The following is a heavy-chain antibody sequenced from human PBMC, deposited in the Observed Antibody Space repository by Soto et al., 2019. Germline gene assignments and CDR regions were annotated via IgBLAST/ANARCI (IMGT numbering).Heavy chain of an antibody. J-gene: IGHJ4*02. V-gene: IGHV3-23*01. CDR3: AKGQNSGTYRFYFDY. Sequence: PGGSLRLSCAASGITLISYAMSWVRQAPGKGPEWVSGISASGGSTSYADSVKGRFTISRDNSKNTLYLQMNSLRADDTAVYHCAKGQNSGTYRFYFDYWGQGALVTVSS. CDR1: GITLISYA. CDR2: ISASGGST. D-gene: IGHD1-26*01.